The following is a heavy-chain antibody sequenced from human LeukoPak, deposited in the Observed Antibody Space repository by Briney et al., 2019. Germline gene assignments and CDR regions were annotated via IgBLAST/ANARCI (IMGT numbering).Heavy chain of an antibody. J-gene: IGHJ5*02. D-gene: IGHD4-17*01. CDR2: IYWDDDK. CDR3: AHRSDYGDWVWFDP. V-gene: IGHV2-5*02. CDR1: GFSLSTSGVG. Sequence: SGPTLVKPTQTLTLTCTFSGFSLSTSGVGVGWLRQPPGKALEWLALIYWDDDKRYSPSLKSRLTITKDTSKNQVVLTMTNMDPVDTATYYCAHRSDYGDWVWFDPWGQGTLVTVSS.